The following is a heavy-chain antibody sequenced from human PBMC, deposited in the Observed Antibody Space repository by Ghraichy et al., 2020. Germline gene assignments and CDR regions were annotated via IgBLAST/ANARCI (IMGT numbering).Heavy chain of an antibody. CDR3: SKHESSSWLNWFDP. CDR1: GFTFSTYA. V-gene: IGHV3-23*01. Sequence: GGSLRLSCAASGFTFSTYAMSWVRQAPGKGLEWVSVISGSGGSTSYADSVKGRFTISRDNSENTLYLQMNSLSADDTAVYYCSKHESSSWLNWFDPWGQGTLVTVSS. J-gene: IGHJ5*02. CDR2: ISGSGGST. D-gene: IGHD6-13*01.